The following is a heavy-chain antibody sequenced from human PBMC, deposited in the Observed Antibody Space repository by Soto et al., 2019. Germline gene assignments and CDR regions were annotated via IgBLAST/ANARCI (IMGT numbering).Heavy chain of an antibody. CDR1: RASISSSSYY. Sequence: SETLSVTCTVSRASISSSSYYWGWIRQPPGKGLEWIANIYYSGSTYYNPSLKSRVTISVDTSKNHFSLKLSSVTAADTAVYYCARDWVLTGAYGMDVWGQGTTVTVS. D-gene: IGHD3-10*01. J-gene: IGHJ6*02. CDR2: IYYSGST. CDR3: ARDWVLTGAYGMDV. V-gene: IGHV4-39*02.